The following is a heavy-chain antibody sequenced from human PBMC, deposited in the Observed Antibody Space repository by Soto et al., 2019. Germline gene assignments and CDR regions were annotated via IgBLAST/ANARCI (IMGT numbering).Heavy chain of an antibody. D-gene: IGHD6-13*01. J-gene: IGHJ4*02. Sequence: QLQLQESGPGLVKPSETLSLTCAVSGGSISTTSYYWGWIRQPPGTGLEWIGSIYYSGSTYYNPSLKSRVSISVDTAKNQFSLKLTSVTAADTAVYYCVRHYPRRSNSWYDLYFDYWGQGILVTVSS. V-gene: IGHV4-39*01. CDR2: IYYSGST. CDR1: GGSISTTSYY. CDR3: VRHYPRRSNSWYDLYFDY.